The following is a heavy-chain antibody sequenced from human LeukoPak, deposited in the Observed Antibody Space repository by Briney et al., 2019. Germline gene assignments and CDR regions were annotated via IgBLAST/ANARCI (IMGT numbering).Heavy chain of an antibody. J-gene: IGHJ4*02. CDR3: ARHYYDSSGYSDY. Sequence: SETLSLTCTVSGGSISSSSYYWGWIRQPPGKGLEWIGSIYYSGSTYYNPSLKSRVTISVDTSKNQFSLKLCSVTAADTAVYYCARHYYDSSGYSDYWGQGTLVTVSS. CDR2: IYYSGST. D-gene: IGHD3-22*01. V-gene: IGHV4-39*01. CDR1: GGSISSSSYY.